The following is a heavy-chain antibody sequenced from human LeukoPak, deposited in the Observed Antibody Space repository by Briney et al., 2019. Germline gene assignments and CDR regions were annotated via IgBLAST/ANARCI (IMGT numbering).Heavy chain of an antibody. Sequence: PGGSLRLSCAASGFTFNNYAMNWVRQAPGKGLEWVSGISGSGGNTHYADSVKGRFTISRDNSKNRLFLQMNSLRVEDTAVYFCAKTGSRDQGGLDYWGQGTLVTVSS. V-gene: IGHV3-23*01. D-gene: IGHD3-10*01. J-gene: IGHJ4*02. CDR2: ISGSGGNT. CDR1: GFTFNNYA. CDR3: AKTGSRDQGGLDY.